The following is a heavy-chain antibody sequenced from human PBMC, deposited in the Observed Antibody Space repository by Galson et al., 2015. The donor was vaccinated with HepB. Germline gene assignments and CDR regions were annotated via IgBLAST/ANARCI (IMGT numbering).Heavy chain of an antibody. CDR1: GGSISSSSYY. D-gene: IGHD4-11*01. CDR3: ARHRLPGGWYFDL. V-gene: IGHV4-39*01. J-gene: IGHJ2*01. Sequence: ETLSLTCTVSGGSISSSSYYWGWIRQPPGKGLEWIGSIYYSGSTYYNPSLKSRVTISVDTSKNQFSLKLSSVTAADTAVYYCARHRLPGGWYFDLWGRGTLVTVSS. CDR2: IYYSGST.